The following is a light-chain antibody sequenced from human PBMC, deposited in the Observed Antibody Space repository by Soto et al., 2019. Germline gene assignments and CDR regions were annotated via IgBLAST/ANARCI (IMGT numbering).Light chain of an antibody. V-gene: IGKV3-20*01. J-gene: IGKJ5*01. CDR1: QSISSNF. CDR3: QQYDNSPIT. CDR2: GAS. Sequence: EIVLTQSPVILSLSPGERASLSCGASQSISSNFLAWYQQKPGQAPRLLIYGASSRATGIPDRFSGTGSETDFTLTISRLEPEDFAVYYCQQYDNSPITFGQGTRLEIK.